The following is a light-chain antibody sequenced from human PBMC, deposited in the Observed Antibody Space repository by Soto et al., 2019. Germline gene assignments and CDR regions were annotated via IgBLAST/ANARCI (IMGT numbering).Light chain of an antibody. CDR1: HDITSY. V-gene: IGKV1-33*01. CDR3: QKCDYLPI. CDR2: DAS. J-gene: IGKJ3*01. Sequence: DIQMTQSPSSLSASVGDRVTITCQASHDITSYLNWYQHKPGKAPKLLIYDASILEARVPSRFSGCGSGTHITFSISSLQLEAVATYYCQKCDYLPIFGPGSTVDF.